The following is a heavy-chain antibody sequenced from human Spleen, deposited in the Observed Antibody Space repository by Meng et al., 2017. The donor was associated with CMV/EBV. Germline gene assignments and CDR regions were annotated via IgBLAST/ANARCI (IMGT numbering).Heavy chain of an antibody. CDR1: GFTVSSNY. J-gene: IGHJ3*02. CDR3: ARQSGLRRAFDI. V-gene: IGHV3-66*02. D-gene: IGHD5-12*01. Sequence: GESLKISCAASGFTVSSNYMSWVRQAPGKGLEWDSVIYSGGSTYYADSGKGRFTISRDNSKNTLFLQMNSLRAEDTAVYYCARQSGLRRAFDIWGQGTMVTVSS. CDR2: IYSGGST.